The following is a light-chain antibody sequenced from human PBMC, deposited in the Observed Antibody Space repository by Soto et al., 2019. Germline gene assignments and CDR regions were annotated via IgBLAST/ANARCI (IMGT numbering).Light chain of an antibody. J-gene: IGKJ1*01. CDR3: QQYGSSRT. CDR2: GAS. V-gene: IGKV3-20*01. Sequence: DIVLTQSPGTLSLSPGERATLSCRASQSVSSSYLAWYQQKPGQAPRLLIYGASSRATGIPDRFSGSGSGTDFTLTISRLEPEAFAVYYCQQYGSSRTFGQGTNVEIK. CDR1: QSVSSSY.